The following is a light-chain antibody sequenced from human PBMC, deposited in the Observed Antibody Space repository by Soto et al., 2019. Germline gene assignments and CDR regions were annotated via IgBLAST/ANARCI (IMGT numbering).Light chain of an antibody. J-gene: IGLJ1*01. Sequence: QSVLTQPPSASGTPGQRVTISCSGSSSNIGSNTVNWYQQLPGTAPKLLIYIDNQRLSGVPDRFSGSKSGTSASLAISGLQSEDEAEYYCAAWDDSMNGYYVFGTGTKLTVL. V-gene: IGLV1-44*01. CDR1: SSNIGSNT. CDR3: AAWDDSMNGYYV. CDR2: IDN.